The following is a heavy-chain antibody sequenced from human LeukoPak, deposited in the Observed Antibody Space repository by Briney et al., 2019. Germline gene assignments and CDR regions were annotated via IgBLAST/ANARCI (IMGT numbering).Heavy chain of an antibody. D-gene: IGHD5-12*01. CDR3: ARLPYSGYGGGRVY. V-gene: IGHV3-21*01. CDR2: ISTSSSYI. Sequence: KPGGSLRLSCAASGFTFSSYTMYWVRQAPGKGLEWVSSISTSSSYIYYADSVKGRFTISRDNAKNSLYLQMNSLRAEDTAIYYCARLPYSGYGGGRVYWGQGTLVTVSS. J-gene: IGHJ4*02. CDR1: GFTFSSYT.